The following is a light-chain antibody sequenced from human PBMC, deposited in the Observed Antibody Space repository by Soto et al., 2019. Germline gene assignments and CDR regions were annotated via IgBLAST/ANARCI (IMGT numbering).Light chain of an antibody. CDR1: QSVRSN. CDR2: GAS. J-gene: IGKJ1*01. CDR3: QQYNSWPPRT. V-gene: IGKV3-15*01. Sequence: EIVMTQSPATLSVSPGDRATLSCRANQSVRSNLAWDQQRPGQAPRLLIYGASTRAAGVPARFSGSGSGTEFTLTISSLQSEDFAFYYCQQYNSWPPRTVGQGTKVEIK.